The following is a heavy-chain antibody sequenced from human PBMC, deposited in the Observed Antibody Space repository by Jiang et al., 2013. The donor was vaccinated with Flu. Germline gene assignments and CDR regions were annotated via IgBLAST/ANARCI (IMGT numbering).Heavy chain of an antibody. Sequence: GSGLVKPSETLSLTCTVSGDSISTYYWHWIRQPPGKGLEWIGYVHHTGATSYNPSLESRVIMSVDTFNNQFSLSLGSVTAADTAIYYCAREYSASDFWGQGTMVTVSS. CDR3: AREYSASDF. J-gene: IGHJ3*01. V-gene: IGHV4-59*01. CDR2: VHHTGAT. CDR1: GDSISTYY. D-gene: IGHD2-15*01.